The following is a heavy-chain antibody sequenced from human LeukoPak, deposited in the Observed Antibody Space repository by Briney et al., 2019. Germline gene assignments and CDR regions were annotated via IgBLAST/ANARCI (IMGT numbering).Heavy chain of an antibody. CDR2: ISSSSSYI. CDR1: GFTFSSYT. CDR3: ARDRGSTEFDY. D-gene: IGHD1-26*01. V-gene: IGHV3-21*01. J-gene: IGHJ4*02. Sequence: GGSLRLSCAASGFTFSSYTMKWVRQAPGKGLEWVSSISSSSSYIYYADSVKGRFTISRDNSKNTLYLQMNSLRAEDTAVYYCARDRGSTEFDYWGQGTLVTVSS.